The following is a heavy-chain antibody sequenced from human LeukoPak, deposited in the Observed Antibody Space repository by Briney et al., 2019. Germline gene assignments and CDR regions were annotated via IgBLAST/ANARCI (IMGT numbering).Heavy chain of an antibody. CDR2: ISGSGGST. V-gene: IGHV3-23*01. J-gene: IGHJ3*02. Sequence: GGSLRLSCAASGFTFSSYAMSWVRQAPGKGLEWVSAISGSGGSTYYPGSVKGRFTISRENAKNSLYLQMNRLRAGDTAVYYCARVGIATAGAFDIWGQGTMVTVSS. D-gene: IGHD6-13*01. CDR1: GFTFSSYA. CDR3: ARVGIATAGAFDI.